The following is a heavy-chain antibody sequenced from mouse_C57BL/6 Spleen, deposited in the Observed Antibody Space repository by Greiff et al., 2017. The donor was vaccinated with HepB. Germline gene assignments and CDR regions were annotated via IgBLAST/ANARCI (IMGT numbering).Heavy chain of an antibody. CDR1: GYAFSSSW. Sequence: QVQLQQSGPELVKPGASVKISCKASGYAFSSSWMNWVKQRPGKGLEWIGRIYPGDGDTNYNGKFKGKATLTADKSSSTAYMQLSSLTSEDSAVYCCARRTITQYYLDYWGQGTTLTVSS. CDR2: IYPGDGDT. CDR3: ARRTITQYYLDY. J-gene: IGHJ2*01. V-gene: IGHV1-82*01. D-gene: IGHD1-1*01.